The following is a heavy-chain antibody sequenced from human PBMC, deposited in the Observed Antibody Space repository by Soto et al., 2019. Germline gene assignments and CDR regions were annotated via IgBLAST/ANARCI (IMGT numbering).Heavy chain of an antibody. CDR1: GGSISSYY. D-gene: IGHD6-13*01. V-gene: IGHV4-59*01. J-gene: IGHJ6*03. CDR3: ARDARYIAAAGTFDYYYMDV. CDR2: IYYSGST. Sequence: SETLSLTCTVSGGSISSYYWSWIRQPPGKGLEWIGYIYYSGSTNYNPSLKSRVTISVDTSKNQFSLKLSSVTAADTAVYYCARDARYIAAAGTFDYYYMDVWGKGTTVTVPS.